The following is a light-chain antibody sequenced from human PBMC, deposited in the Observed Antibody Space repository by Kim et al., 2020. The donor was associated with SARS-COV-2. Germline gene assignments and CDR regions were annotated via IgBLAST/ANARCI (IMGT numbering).Light chain of an antibody. CDR3: SSYTSSTTLA. CDR1: GSDIGGYNF. J-gene: IGLJ1*01. V-gene: IGLV2-14*03. Sequence: GQSITCSCSGTGSDIGGYNFVSWYQHHPGKAPRLLLSNVTERPSGVSNRFSGSKSGNTASLTISGLQAADEAVYYCSSYTSSTTLALGGGTKVTVL. CDR2: NVT.